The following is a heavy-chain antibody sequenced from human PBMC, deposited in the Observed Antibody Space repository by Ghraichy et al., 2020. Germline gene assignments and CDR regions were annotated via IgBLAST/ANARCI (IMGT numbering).Heavy chain of an antibody. CDR3: ARAKAGGKWFREYNWFDP. CDR1: GGSFSGYY. Sequence: SETLSLTCAVYGGSFSGYYGSWIRQPPGKGLEWVGEINHSGSTNYNPSLNSRVTISVDTSKNQFSLKLSSVTAADTAVYYCARAKAGGKWFREYNWFDPWGQGTLVTVSS. D-gene: IGHD3-10*01. V-gene: IGHV4-34*01. CDR2: INHSGST. J-gene: IGHJ5*02.